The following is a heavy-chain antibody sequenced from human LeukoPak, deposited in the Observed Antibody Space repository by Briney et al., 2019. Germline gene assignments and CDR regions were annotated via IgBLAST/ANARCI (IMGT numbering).Heavy chain of an antibody. CDR2: INPNSGGT. J-gene: IGHJ3*02. V-gene: IGHV1-2*02. D-gene: IGHD3-3*01. Sequence: ASVKVSCKAPGYTFTSYYMHWVRQAPGQGLEWMGWINPNSGGTNYAQKFQGRVTMTRDTSISTAYMELSRLRSDDTAVYYCARDALITIFGVVTYGSSYASDIWGQGTMVTVSS. CDR3: ARDALITIFGVVTYGSSYASDI. CDR1: GYTFTSYY.